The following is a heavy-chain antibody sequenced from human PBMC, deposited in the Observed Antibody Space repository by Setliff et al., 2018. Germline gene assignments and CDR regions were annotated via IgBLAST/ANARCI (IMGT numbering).Heavy chain of an antibody. CDR2: INPSGTT. CDR1: GGPFSDYY. Sequence: SETLSLTCTFYGGPFSDYYWGWVRQTPGKGLEWIAEINPSGTTNYIPSLKSRLTISVDTSKRQFSLKLNSVTAADTAVYYCRFWSYVYKNDYWAQGTLVTGLL. CDR3: RFWSYVYKNDY. J-gene: IGHJ4*02. V-gene: IGHV4-34*01. D-gene: IGHD3-16*01.